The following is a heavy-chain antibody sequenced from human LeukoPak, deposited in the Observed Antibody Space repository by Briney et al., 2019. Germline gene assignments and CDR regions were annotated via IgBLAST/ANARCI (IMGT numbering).Heavy chain of an antibody. CDR2: ISSSSSYT. Sequence: GGSLRLSWAASGXTFSDYYMSWIRQAPGKGLEWVSYISSSSSYTNYADSVKGRFTISRDNAKNSLYLQMNSLRAEDTAVYYCARVYYYDSSGYYQPSGYFQHWGQGTLVTVSS. CDR1: GXTFSDYY. D-gene: IGHD3-22*01. CDR3: ARVYYYDSSGYYQPSGYFQH. V-gene: IGHV3-11*06. J-gene: IGHJ1*01.